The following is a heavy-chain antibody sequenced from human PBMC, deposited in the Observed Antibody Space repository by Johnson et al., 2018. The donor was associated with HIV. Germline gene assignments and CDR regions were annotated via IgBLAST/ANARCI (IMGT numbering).Heavy chain of an antibody. D-gene: IGHD2-15*01. CDR2: ISGSGGRT. J-gene: IGHJ3*02. Sequence: VHLVESGGGLVQPGGSLRLSCAASKFTVSSNYMSWVRQAPGKGLEWVSGISGSGGRTYYGDSVKGRLSVSRDNSKSTLYLQMNSLKIEDTAVYYCSTGDIVVVAGAMLLPLHDAFDIWGQGTMVTVSS. V-gene: IGHV3-23*04. CDR3: STGDIVVVAGAMLLPLHDAFDI. CDR1: KFTVSSNY.